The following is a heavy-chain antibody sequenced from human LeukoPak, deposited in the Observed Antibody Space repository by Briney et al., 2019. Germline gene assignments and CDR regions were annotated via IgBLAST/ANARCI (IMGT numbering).Heavy chain of an antibody. V-gene: IGHV3-49*03. J-gene: IGHJ4*02. CDR3: TRDVSSSWYEGADY. D-gene: IGHD6-13*01. Sequence: GGSLRLSCTASGFAFGDHAMGWFRQAPGKGLEWVGFIRSKVYDGTTEYAASVKGRLTISRDNSKNIAYLQMNSLKTEDTTVYYCTRDVSSSWYEGADYWGQGTLVTVSS. CDR1: GFAFGDHA. CDR2: IRSKVYDGTT.